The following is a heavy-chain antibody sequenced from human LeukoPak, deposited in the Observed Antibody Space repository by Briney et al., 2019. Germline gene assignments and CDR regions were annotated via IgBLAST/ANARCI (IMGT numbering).Heavy chain of an antibody. V-gene: IGHV3-21*01. D-gene: IGHD1-1*01. CDR2: ISRSSSYI. Sequence: GGSLRLSCAASGFTFSSYSMNWVRQAPGKGLEWVSSISRSSSYIYFADSLKGRFTISRDNAKNSLYLQMNSLRAEDTAVYYCARGTPRYGTTGTPGAFDIWGQGTMVTVSS. CDR3: ARGTPRYGTTGTPGAFDI. CDR1: GFTFSSYS. J-gene: IGHJ3*02.